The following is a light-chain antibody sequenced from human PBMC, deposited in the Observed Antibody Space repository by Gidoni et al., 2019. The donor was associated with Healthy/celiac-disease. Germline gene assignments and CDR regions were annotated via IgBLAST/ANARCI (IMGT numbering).Light chain of an antibody. V-gene: IGLV3-1*01. CDR1: KLGDKY. CDR2: QDS. J-gene: IGLJ2*01. Sequence: SYYLTQPPSVSVSPGQTASITCSGDKLGDKYACWYQQKPGQSPVLVIYQDSKRPSGIPERFSGSKSGNTATLTISGTQAMDEADYYCQAWVSSTAGAVLGGGTKLTVL. CDR3: QAWVSSTAGAV.